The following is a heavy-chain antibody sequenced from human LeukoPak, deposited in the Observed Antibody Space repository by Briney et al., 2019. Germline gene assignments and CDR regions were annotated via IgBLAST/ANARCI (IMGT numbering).Heavy chain of an antibody. CDR1: GGSIRSNY. CDR2: IYYSGST. CDR3: ARGGGGFWSGMNDFEA. Sequence: SETLSLTCTVSGGSIRSNYWSWIRQPPGKGLEWIGYIYYSGSTNYNPSLKSQVTISLDTSKNQFSLKVRSVTAADTAVYYCARGGGGFWSGMNDFEAWGHGTLVTVSS. V-gene: IGHV4-59*01. D-gene: IGHD3-3*01. J-gene: IGHJ5*01.